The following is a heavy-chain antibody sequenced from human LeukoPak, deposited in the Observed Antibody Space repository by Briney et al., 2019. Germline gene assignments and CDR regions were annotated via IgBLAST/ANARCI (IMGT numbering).Heavy chain of an antibody. D-gene: IGHD3-10*01. Sequence: GESLKISCKGSGYSFTSYWIGWVRQMPGKGLEWMGIIYPGDSDTRYSLSFQGQVTISADKSISTAYLQWSSLKASDTAMYYCARRRITMVRGVTDWSYYFDYWGQGTLVTVSS. CDR2: IYPGDSDT. V-gene: IGHV5-51*01. J-gene: IGHJ4*02. CDR1: GYSFTSYW. CDR3: ARRRITMVRGVTDWSYYFDY.